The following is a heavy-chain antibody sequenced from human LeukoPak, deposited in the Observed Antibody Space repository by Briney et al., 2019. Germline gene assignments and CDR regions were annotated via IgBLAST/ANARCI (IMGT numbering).Heavy chain of an antibody. CDR1: GGSINSYY. CDR2: IYTSGSTP. Sequence: ASETLSLTCTVSGGSINSYYWSWIRQSAGKGLEWLGRIYTSGSTPDYSPSLKSRVTMSIDTSKNQFSLQLSSVTAADTAVYYCATSPPVVPAAITAFDIWGQGTMVTVSS. D-gene: IGHD2-2*01. V-gene: IGHV4-4*07. J-gene: IGHJ3*02. CDR3: ATSPPVVPAAITAFDI.